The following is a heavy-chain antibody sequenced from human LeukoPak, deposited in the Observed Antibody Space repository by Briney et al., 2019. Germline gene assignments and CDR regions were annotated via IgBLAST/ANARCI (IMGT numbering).Heavy chain of an antibody. CDR1: GGSFSGYY. J-gene: IGHJ4*02. D-gene: IGHD4-17*01. V-gene: IGHV4-34*01. CDR2: INHSGST. Sequence: PSETLSLTCAVYGGSFSGYYWSWLRQPPGKGLEWIGEINHSGSTNYNPSLKSRVTISVDTSKNQFSLKLSSVTAADTAVYYCARDFSYGDSNYWGQGTLVTVSS. CDR3: ARDFSYGDSNY.